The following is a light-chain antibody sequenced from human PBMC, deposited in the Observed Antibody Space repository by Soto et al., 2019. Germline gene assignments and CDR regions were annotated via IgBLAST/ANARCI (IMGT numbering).Light chain of an antibody. Sequence: DIQLTQSPSTLSASVGDRVTLTCGASQSISDSLAWHKQEPGKAPELLIYGASSLVSGVPSRFSGSGSGTEFTLTISSLQPDDIATYYCQQYNSFQWTFGQGTKVDIK. CDR2: GAS. J-gene: IGKJ1*01. V-gene: IGKV1-5*03. CDR3: QQYNSFQWT. CDR1: QSISDS.